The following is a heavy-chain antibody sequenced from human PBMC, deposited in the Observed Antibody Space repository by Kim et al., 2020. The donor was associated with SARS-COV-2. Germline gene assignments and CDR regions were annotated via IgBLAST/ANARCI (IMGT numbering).Heavy chain of an antibody. J-gene: IGHJ4*02. V-gene: IGHV1-2*06. CDR1: GYSITGYP. CDR2: IVTSNGVT. CDR3: TRDHNWGADY. Sequence: ASVKVSCKASGYSITGYPMHWVRQAPGQGLEWMGRIVTSNGVTTYAQKFQGRVTMTRDTSISTVYMDLNRLTSDDTAVYYCTRDHNWGADYWGQGTPVTV. D-gene: IGHD7-27*01.